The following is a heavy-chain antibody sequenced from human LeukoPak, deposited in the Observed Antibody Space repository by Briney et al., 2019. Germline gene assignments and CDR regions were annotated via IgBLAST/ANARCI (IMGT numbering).Heavy chain of an antibody. Sequence: GGSLRLSCAASGFTFSDYFMSWIRQAPGKGLEWGSYISSSGSTIYYADSVKGRFTISRDNAKNSLYLQMNSPRAEDTAVYYCARDQSYYHWKGPFNYWAQGTLVTVSS. CDR2: ISSSGSTI. V-gene: IGHV3-11*04. CDR1: GFTFSDYF. D-gene: IGHD1-26*01. CDR3: ARDQSYYHWKGPFNY. J-gene: IGHJ4*02.